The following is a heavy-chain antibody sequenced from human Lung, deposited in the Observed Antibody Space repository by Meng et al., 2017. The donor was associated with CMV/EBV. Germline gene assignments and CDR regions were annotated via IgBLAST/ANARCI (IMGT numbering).Heavy chain of an antibody. Sequence: SXXVSXKASGGTFSNYAFSWVRQAPGQGLEWMGGIIPIFGIANYAQKFQGRVTIATDESTSTAYMELISLRPEDTAVYYCARDRTGDCSSTSCYNYYYYGMDVWGEGTTVTVSS. D-gene: IGHD2-2*02. CDR2: IIPIFGIA. J-gene: IGHJ6*04. V-gene: IGHV1-69*05. CDR3: ARDRTGDCSSTSCYNYYYYGMDV. CDR1: GGTFSNYA.